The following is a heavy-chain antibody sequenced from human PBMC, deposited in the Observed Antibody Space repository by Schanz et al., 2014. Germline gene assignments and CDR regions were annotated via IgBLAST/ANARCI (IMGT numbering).Heavy chain of an antibody. J-gene: IGHJ3*02. CDR2: VHPGGST. CDR3: AKGRFGELSAFDI. D-gene: IGHD3-10*01. V-gene: IGHV3-66*01. Sequence: EVQLVESGGDLVQPGGSLRLSCTASGFTFSDYWMSWVRQAPGKGLEWVSFVHPGGSTYYPDSVKGRFTISRDSSKNTLYLQMNSLRAEDTAVYYCAKGRFGELSAFDIWGQGTMVTVAS. CDR1: GFTFSDYW.